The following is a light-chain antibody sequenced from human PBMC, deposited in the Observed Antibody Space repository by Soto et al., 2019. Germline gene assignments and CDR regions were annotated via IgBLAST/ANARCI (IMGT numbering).Light chain of an antibody. CDR2: DAS. J-gene: IGKJ4*01. Sequence: EIVLTQSPATLSLSPGERATLSCRASQSLDNYLAWYQHKPGQAPRLLIYDASTRATDIPARFIGSGSGTDFTLTISSLEPEDFAVYYCQQRGHWPSFGGGTKVEIK. V-gene: IGKV3-11*01. CDR3: QQRGHWPS. CDR1: QSLDNY.